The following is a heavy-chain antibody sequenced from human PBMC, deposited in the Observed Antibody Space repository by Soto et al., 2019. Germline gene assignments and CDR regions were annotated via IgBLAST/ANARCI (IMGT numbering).Heavy chain of an antibody. CDR2: ISSSGSTI. J-gene: IGHJ4*02. CDR1: GFTFSSYE. D-gene: IGHD3-22*01. Sequence: GGSLRLSCAASGFTFSSYEMNWVRQAPGKGLEWVSYISSSGSTIYYADSVKGRFTISRDNAKNSLYLQMNSLRAEDTAVYYCASIYPYYYDSSGYTDYWGQGTLVTVSS. V-gene: IGHV3-48*03. CDR3: ASIYPYYYDSSGYTDY.